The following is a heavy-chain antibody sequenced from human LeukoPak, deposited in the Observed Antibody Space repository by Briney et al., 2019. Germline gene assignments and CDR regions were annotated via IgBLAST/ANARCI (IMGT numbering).Heavy chain of an antibody. V-gene: IGHV4-34*01. CDR1: GGSISGFY. CDR3: ARHPHVLGITIFGVVINPPYYYYYMDV. D-gene: IGHD3-3*01. CDR2: INHSGST. J-gene: IGHJ6*03. Sequence: SGTLSLTCAVSGGSISGFYWSWIRQPPGKGLEWIGEINHSGSTNYNPSLKSRVTISVDTSKNQFSLKLSSVTAADTAVYYCARHPHVLGITIFGVVINPPYYYYYMDVWGKGTTVTVSS.